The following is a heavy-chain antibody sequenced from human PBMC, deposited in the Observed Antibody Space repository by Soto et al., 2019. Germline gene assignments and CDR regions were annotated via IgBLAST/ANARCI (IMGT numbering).Heavy chain of an antibody. CDR1: GGTFSNSP. Sequence: QVQVVQSGAEVKKPGSSVKVSCKSSGGTFSNSPISWVRQAPGQGLERVGGVIPVFKTANYAQKFQGRVTITADESTXTXHMGLTSLRSGDTAVYYCARSRFVVGVTEDYYGMDVWGQGTTVTVSS. V-gene: IGHV1-69*12. D-gene: IGHD2-15*01. CDR3: ARSRFVVGVTEDYYGMDV. CDR2: VIPVFKTA. J-gene: IGHJ6*02.